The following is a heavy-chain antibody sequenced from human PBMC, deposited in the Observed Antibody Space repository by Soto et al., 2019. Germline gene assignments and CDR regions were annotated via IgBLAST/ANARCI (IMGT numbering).Heavy chain of an antibody. J-gene: IGHJ3*02. CDR2: IYSGGST. D-gene: IGHD6-6*01. CDR1: GFTVSSNY. Sequence: GESLKISCAASGFTVSSNYMSWVRQAPGKGLEWVSVIYSGGSTYYADSVKGRFTISRDNSKNTLYLQMNSLRAEDTAVYYCASPGRVSSSSFAFDIWGQGTMVTVSS. V-gene: IGHV3-53*01. CDR3: ASPGRVSSSSFAFDI.